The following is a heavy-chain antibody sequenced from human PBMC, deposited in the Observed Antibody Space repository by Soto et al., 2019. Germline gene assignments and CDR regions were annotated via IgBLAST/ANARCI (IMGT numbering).Heavy chain of an antibody. CDR1: GYTFTSYD. V-gene: IGHV1-8*01. CDR3: ARGLLSSSSWYGYGMDV. CDR2: MNPNSGNT. J-gene: IGHJ6*02. Sequence: GASVKVSCKASGYTFTSYDINWVRQATGQGLEWMGWMNPNSGNTGYAQKFQGRVTMTRNTSISTAYMELSSLRSEDTAVYYCARGLLSSSSWYGYGMDVWGQGTTVTVSS. D-gene: IGHD6-13*01.